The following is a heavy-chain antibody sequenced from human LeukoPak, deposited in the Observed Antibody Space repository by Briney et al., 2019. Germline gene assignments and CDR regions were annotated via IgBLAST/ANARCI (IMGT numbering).Heavy chain of an antibody. D-gene: IGHD3-3*01. V-gene: IGHV1-3*01. J-gene: IGHJ4*02. CDR2: INAGNNNT. CDR1: GHTFTNYA. Sequence: ASVKVSCKASGHTFTNYAIHWVRQAPGQGLEWMGWINAGNNNTKYPQKFQGRVTITRDTSASTAYMELSSLRSEDTAVYYCARLFWSDDDYWGQGTLVTVSS. CDR3: ARLFWSDDDY.